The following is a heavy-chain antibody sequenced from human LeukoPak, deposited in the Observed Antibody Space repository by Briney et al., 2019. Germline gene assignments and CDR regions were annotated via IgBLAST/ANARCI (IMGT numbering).Heavy chain of an antibody. D-gene: IGHD3-3*01. CDR2: MNPNSGNT. V-gene: IGHV1-8*01. J-gene: IGHJ6*02. CDR1: GYTFTSYD. CDR3: ARGQIGAFWRIYYYYGMDV. Sequence: ASVKVSCKASGYTFTSYDINWVRQATGQGLEWVGWMNPNSGNTGYAQKFQGRVTMTRNTSISTAYMELSSLRSEDTAVYYCARGQIGAFWRIYYYYGMDVWGQGTTVTVSS.